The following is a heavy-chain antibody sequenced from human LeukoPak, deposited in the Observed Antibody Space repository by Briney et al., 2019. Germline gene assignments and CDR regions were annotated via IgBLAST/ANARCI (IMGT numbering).Heavy chain of an antibody. J-gene: IGHJ5*02. CDR3: AKDLWYDILTGSQIGTPST. CDR1: GFTFSTYW. D-gene: IGHD3-9*01. Sequence: PGGSLRLSCGASGFTFSTYWMSWLRQAPGKGLEWVAVISYDGSNKYYADSVKGRFTISRDNSKNTLYLQMNSLRAEDTAMYYCAKDLWYDILTGSQIGTPSTWGQGTLVTVSP. V-gene: IGHV3-30*18. CDR2: ISYDGSNK.